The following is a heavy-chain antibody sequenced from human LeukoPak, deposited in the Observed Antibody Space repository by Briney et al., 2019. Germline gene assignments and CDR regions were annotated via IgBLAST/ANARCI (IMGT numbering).Heavy chain of an antibody. V-gene: IGHV4-38-2*01. Sequence: PSETLSLTCAVSGYSISSGYYWGWIRQPPGKGLEWIGSIYHSGSTYYNPSLKSRVTISVDTSKNQFSLKLSSVTAADTAVYYCAQGAQYSSGWYNYWGQGTLVTVSS. CDR2: IYHSGST. D-gene: IGHD6-19*01. J-gene: IGHJ4*02. CDR3: AQGAQYSSGWYNY. CDR1: GYSISSGYY.